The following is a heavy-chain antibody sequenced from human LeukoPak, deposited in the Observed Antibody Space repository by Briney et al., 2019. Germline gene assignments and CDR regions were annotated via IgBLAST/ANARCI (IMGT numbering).Heavy chain of an antibody. J-gene: IGHJ6*03. V-gene: IGHV3-23*01. CDR2: ISGSGGST. CDR1: GFTFSSYA. CDR3: ARVNYDILTGLRYYYYYYMDA. Sequence: GGSLRLSCAASGFTFSSYAMSWVRQAPGKGLEWVSAISGSGGSTYYADSVKGRFTISRDNSKNTLYLQMNSLRAEDTAVYYCARVNYDILTGLRYYYYYYMDAWGKGTTVTVSS. D-gene: IGHD3-9*01.